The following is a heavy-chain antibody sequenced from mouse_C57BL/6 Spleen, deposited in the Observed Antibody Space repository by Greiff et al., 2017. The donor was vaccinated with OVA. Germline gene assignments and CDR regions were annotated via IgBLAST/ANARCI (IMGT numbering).Heavy chain of an antibody. CDR3: ASNYYAMDY. J-gene: IGHJ4*01. CDR2: INPYNGGT. Sequence: VQLQQSGPVLVKPGASVKMSCKASGYTFTDYFMNWVKQSHGKSLEWIGVINPYNGGTSYNQKFKGKATLTVDKSSSTAYMELNSLTSEDSAVYYCASNYYAMDYWGQGTSVTVSS. V-gene: IGHV1-19*01. CDR1: GYTFTDYF.